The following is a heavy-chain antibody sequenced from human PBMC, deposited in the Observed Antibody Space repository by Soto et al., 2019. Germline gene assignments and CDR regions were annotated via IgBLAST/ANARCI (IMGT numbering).Heavy chain of an antibody. CDR2: ISSSSSTI. D-gene: IGHD3-16*02. Sequence: PGGSLRLSCAASGFTFSSYSMNWVRQAPGKGLEWVSYISSSSSTIYYADSVKGRFTISRDNAKNSLYLQMNSLRAEDTAVYYCARDYDYIWGSYRPNFDYWGQGTLVTVSS. CDR1: GFTFSSYS. CDR3: ARDYDYIWGSYRPNFDY. V-gene: IGHV3-48*01. J-gene: IGHJ4*02.